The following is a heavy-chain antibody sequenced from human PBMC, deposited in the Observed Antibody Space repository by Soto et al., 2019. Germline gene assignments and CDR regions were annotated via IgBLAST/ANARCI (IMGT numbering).Heavy chain of an antibody. CDR2: VYYSGST. D-gene: IGHD2-15*01. CDR3: ARHLRYCSGRSCYPLYMDV. J-gene: IGHJ6*03. Sequence: QLQLQESRPGLVKPSETLSLTCTVSGGSISSSSYYWGWIRQPPGKGLEWIGSVYYSGSTYYNPSLKRRVTISVDTSKNQFSLKLSSVTAADTAVYYCARHLRYCSGRSCYPLYMDVWGKGTTVTVSS. CDR1: GGSISSSSYY. V-gene: IGHV4-39*01.